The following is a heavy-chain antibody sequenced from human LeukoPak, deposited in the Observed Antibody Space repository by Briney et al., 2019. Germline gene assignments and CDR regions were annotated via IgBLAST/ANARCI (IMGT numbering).Heavy chain of an antibody. V-gene: IGHV4-59*08. CDR3: ARHVYGEGMVV. CDR2: IHSGAGT. CDR1: GGSLYGYY. J-gene: IGHJ6*04. Sequence: SETLSLTCTVSGGSLYGYYWGWIRQPPGKGLECIGYIHSGAGTAHNASLKSRLTISLDTSKNQFSLTLTSVTAADTAVYFRARHVYGEGMVVWGKGTTVTVSS. D-gene: IGHD4-17*01.